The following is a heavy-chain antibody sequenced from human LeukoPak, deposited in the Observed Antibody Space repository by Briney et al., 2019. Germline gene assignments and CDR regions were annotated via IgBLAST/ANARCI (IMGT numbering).Heavy chain of an antibody. Sequence: SEILSLTCAVSGGSISSGGYYWSWIRQHPGKGLEWIGYIYYSGSTYYNPSLKSRVTISVDTSKNQFSLKLSSVTAADTAVYYCARDHDYGGNPYYYGMDVWGQGTTVTVSS. CDR1: GGSISSGGYY. CDR3: ARDHDYGGNPYYYGMDV. V-gene: IGHV4-31*11. D-gene: IGHD4-23*01. J-gene: IGHJ6*02. CDR2: IYYSGST.